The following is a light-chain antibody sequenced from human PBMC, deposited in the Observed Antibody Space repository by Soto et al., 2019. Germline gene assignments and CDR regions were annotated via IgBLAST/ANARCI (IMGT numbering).Light chain of an antibody. CDR1: SSDVGRYNY. J-gene: IGLJ2*01. CDR2: DVR. V-gene: IGLV2-11*01. CDR3: CSYAGGVV. Sequence: QSALTQPRSVSGSPGQSVTISCTGTSSDVGRYNYVSWYQLHPGKAPKLMIYDVRKRPSGVPDRFSASKSGTTASLTISGLQAEDEAEYYCCSYAGGVVFGGGTKLTVL.